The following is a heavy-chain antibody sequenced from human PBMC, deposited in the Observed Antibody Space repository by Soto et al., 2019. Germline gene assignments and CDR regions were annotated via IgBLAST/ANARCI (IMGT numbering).Heavy chain of an antibody. J-gene: IGHJ4*02. CDR3: AKYRGLVATITIDY. D-gene: IGHD5-12*01. V-gene: IGHV3-23*01. Sequence: EVQLLESGGGLVQPGGSLRLSCAASGFTFSSYAMSWVRQAPGKGLEWVSAISGSGGSTHYADSVKGRFTISRDNSKYTLYLQMNSLRAEDTAVYYCAKYRGLVATITIDYWGQGTLVTVSS. CDR1: GFTFSSYA. CDR2: ISGSGGST.